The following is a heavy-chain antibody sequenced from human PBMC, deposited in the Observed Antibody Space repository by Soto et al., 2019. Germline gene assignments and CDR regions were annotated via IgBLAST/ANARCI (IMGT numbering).Heavy chain of an antibody. CDR2: IFHSGST. CDR3: AHRPIVGAAI. Sequence: VQLQESGPGLVKPSGTLSLTCAVLGGSISNSNWWTWVRQPPGKGLDWIGEIFHSGSTNYNSSPMGRVTISVDKANNQFSLKLSSVTAADTAVYYCAHRPIVGAAIWGQGTLVTVSS. J-gene: IGHJ4*02. D-gene: IGHD1-26*01. V-gene: IGHV4-4*02. CDR1: GGSISNSNW.